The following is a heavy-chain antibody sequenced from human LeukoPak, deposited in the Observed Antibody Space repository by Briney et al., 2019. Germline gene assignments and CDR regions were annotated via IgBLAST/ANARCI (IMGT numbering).Heavy chain of an antibody. D-gene: IGHD2-15*01. Sequence: SETPSLTCAVYGGSFSGYYWSWIRQPPGKGLEWIGEINHSGSTNYNPSLKSRVTISVDTSKNQFSLKLSSVTAADTAVYYCARRMVYCSGGSCSKPWYFDYWGQGTLVTVSS. CDR2: INHSGST. CDR1: GGSFSGYY. J-gene: IGHJ4*02. CDR3: ARRMVYCSGGSCSKPWYFDY. V-gene: IGHV4-34*01.